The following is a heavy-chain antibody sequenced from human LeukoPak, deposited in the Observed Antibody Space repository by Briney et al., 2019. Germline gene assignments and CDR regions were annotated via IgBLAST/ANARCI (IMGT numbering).Heavy chain of an antibody. J-gene: IGHJ6*02. CDR3: ARDRCSGGSCRHYYGMDV. D-gene: IGHD2-15*01. CDR2: ISSSSSYI. CDR1: GFTFSSYS. Sequence: GGSLRLSCAASGFTFSSYSMNWVRQAPGKGLEWVSSISSSSSYIYYADSVKGRFTISRDNAKNSLYLQMNSLRAEDTAAYYCARDRCSGGSCRHYYGMDVWGQGTTVTVSS. V-gene: IGHV3-21*01.